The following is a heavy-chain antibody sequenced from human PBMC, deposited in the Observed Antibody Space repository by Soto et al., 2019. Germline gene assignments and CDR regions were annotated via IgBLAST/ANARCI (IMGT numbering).Heavy chain of an antibody. Sequence: EVQLLESGGGLVQPGGSLRLSCAASGFTFSSYAMSWVRQAPGKGLEWVSAISGSGSSTYYADSVKGRFTISRDNSKNTLYLQMNSLRDEDTAVYYCAKDLYSSSWGYFQHWGQVTLVTVSS. J-gene: IGHJ1*01. CDR2: ISGSGSST. V-gene: IGHV3-23*01. CDR1: GFTFSSYA. D-gene: IGHD6-13*01. CDR3: AKDLYSSSWGYFQH.